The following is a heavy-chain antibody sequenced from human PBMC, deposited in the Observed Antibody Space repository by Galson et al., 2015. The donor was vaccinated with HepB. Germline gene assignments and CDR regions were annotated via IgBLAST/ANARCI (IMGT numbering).Heavy chain of an antibody. CDR1: GFIFSSYG. D-gene: IGHD2-2*01. J-gene: IGHJ4*02. CDR2: ISYDGSNK. V-gene: IGHV3-30*18. CDR3: AKDQVRGIVVVPAAIGFDY. Sequence: SLRLSCAASGFIFSSYGMHWDRQAPGKGLEWVAVISYDGSNKYYADSVKGRFTISRDNSKNTLYLQMNSLRAEDTAVYYCAKDQVRGIVVVPAAIGFDYWGQGTQVTVSS.